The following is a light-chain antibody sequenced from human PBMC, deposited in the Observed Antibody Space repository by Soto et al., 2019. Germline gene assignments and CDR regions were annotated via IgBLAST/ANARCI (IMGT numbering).Light chain of an antibody. Sequence: SYELTQPLSVSVALGQTARITCGGNNIGSKNVHWYQQKPGQAPVLVIYRDSNRPCGIPERFSGSNSGNTATLTISRAQAGDEADYYCQVWDSSTGVFGGGTKLTVL. CDR2: RDS. CDR1: NIGSKN. CDR3: QVWDSSTGV. V-gene: IGLV3-9*01. J-gene: IGLJ2*01.